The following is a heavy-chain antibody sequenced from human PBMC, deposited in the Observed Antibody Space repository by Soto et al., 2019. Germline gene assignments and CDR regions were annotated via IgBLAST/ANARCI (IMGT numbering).Heavy chain of an antibody. V-gene: IGHV1-69*13. Sequence: GVSVKVSCKASGGTFSSYAISWVRQATGQGLEWMGGIIPIFGTANYAQKFQGRVTITADESTSTAYMELSSLRSEDTAVYYCARDVDTALVLMGDAFDIWGQGTMVTVSS. CDR3: ARDVDTALVLMGDAFDI. J-gene: IGHJ3*02. CDR1: GGTFSSYA. D-gene: IGHD5-18*01. CDR2: IIPIFGTA.